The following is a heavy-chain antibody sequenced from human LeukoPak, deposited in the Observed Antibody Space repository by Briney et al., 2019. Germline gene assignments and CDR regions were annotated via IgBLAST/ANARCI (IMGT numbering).Heavy chain of an antibody. Sequence: GSSVKVSCKASGGTFSSYAISWVRQAPGQGLEWMGGIIPIFGTANYAQKFQGRVTITTDESTSTAYMELSSLRSEDTAVYYCARVVGANVYYYYYMDVWGKGTTVTVSS. D-gene: IGHD1-26*01. CDR3: ARVVGANVYYYYYMDV. J-gene: IGHJ6*03. CDR1: GGTFSSYA. CDR2: IIPIFGTA. V-gene: IGHV1-69*05.